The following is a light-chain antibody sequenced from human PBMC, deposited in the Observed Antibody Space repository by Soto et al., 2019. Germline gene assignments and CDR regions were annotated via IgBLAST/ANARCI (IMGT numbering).Light chain of an antibody. J-gene: IGLJ1*01. CDR3: CSYAGSSTYV. CDR1: SSDVGGYDF. Sequence: QSVLTQPRSVSGSPGQSVTISCTGTSSDVGGYDFVSWYQQHPGKAPKLMIYEGGKRPSGVSDRFSGSKSGNTASLTISGLQAEDEADYYCCSYAGSSTYVFGSGTKLTVL. V-gene: IGLV2-23*01. CDR2: EGG.